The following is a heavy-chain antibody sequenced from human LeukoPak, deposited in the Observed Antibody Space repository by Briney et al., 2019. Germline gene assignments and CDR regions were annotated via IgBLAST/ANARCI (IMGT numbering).Heavy chain of an antibody. D-gene: IGHD4-11*01. V-gene: IGHV3-30*02. J-gene: IGHJ4*02. CDR2: IRYDGSNK. Sequence: GGSLRLSCAASGFTFSSYAMSWVGQAPGKGREGGAFIRYDGSNKYYADSVKRRFTISRDNSKNTLYLQMNSLRAEDTAVYYCAKDSWPTGNFDYWGQGTLVTVSS. CDR3: AKDSWPTGNFDY. CDR1: GFTFSSYA.